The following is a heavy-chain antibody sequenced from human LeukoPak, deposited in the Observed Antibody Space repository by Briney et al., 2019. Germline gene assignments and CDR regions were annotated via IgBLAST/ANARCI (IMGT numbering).Heavy chain of an antibody. CDR1: GASVSSATYY. CDR3: ARDYRGEATDY. CDR2: VYYTGGT. Sequence: SETLSLTCTVSGASVSSATYYWSWIRQPPGKGLEWIGYVYYTGGTNYNPSLKSRVAMSIYTSKNQFSLKLISVTAADTAVYYCARDYRGEATDYWGPGALVTVSS. D-gene: IGHD2-21*01. J-gene: IGHJ4*02. V-gene: IGHV4-61*01.